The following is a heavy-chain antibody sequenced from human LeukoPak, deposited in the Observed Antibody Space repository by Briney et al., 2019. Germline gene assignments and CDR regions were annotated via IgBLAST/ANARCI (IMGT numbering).Heavy chain of an antibody. CDR1: GFTFSNYE. CDR2: IGTDGGT. D-gene: IGHD1-26*01. CDR3: ARGSGGQHEFDY. J-gene: IGHJ4*02. Sequence: GGSLRLSCAASGFTFSNYEMHWVRQTTGKGREWVSGIGTDGGTYYTGSEKGRFTISTENAKNSLYLQMNSLRAGDTPVYYCARGSGGQHEFDYWGQGILVAVSS. V-gene: IGHV3-13*01.